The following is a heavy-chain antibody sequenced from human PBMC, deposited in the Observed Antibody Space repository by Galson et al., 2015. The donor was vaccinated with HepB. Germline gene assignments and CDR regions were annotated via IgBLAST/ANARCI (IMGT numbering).Heavy chain of an antibody. Sequence: SLRLSCAASGFTFTNHAIHWVRQAPGKGLEYVSVISGNGHDTYYAESVKGRFSVSRDNSRNWLFLQMSSLRPEDTAVYYCVRDWTYDFWSGYFGAFDLWGQGTLVTVPS. CDR1: GFTFTNHA. D-gene: IGHD3-3*01. CDR2: ISGNGHDT. CDR3: VRDWTYDFWSGYFGAFDL. V-gene: IGHV3-64D*09. J-gene: IGHJ3*01.